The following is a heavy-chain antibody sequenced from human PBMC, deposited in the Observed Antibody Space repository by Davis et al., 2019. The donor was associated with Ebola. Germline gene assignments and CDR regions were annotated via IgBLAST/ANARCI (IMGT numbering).Heavy chain of an antibody. V-gene: IGHV3-7*01. J-gene: IGHJ4*02. CDR3: VRTTYGAPEY. CDR1: GFTFRSYW. D-gene: IGHD4-17*01. CDR2: IKEDGSEK. Sequence: GESLKISCAASGFTFRSYWMSWVRQAPGKGLEWVAKIKEDGSEKLEVDSVKGRFTISRDNSKNTLYVQVNSLRAEDTAVYYCVRTTYGAPEYWGQGTLVTVSS.